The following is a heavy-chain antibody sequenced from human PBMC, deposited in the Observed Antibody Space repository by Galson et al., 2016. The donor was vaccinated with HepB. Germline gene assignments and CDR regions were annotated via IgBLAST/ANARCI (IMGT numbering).Heavy chain of an antibody. CDR1: GFPFNIYT. CDR2: ISSSSSSI. CDR3: ARARSSRGAAAN. Sequence: SLRLSCAVSGFPFNIYTMNWVRQAPGKGLEWVSSISSSSSSIYYADSVKGRFTISRDNAKNSLYLQMTSLRAEDTAVYYCARARSSRGAAANWGQGTLITVSS. J-gene: IGHJ4*02. D-gene: IGHD6-25*01. V-gene: IGHV3-21*01.